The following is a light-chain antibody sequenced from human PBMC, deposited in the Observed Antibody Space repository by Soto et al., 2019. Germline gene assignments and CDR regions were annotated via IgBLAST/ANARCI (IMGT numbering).Light chain of an antibody. CDR2: AAS. J-gene: IGKJ1*01. CDR1: QDMSND. CDR3: LQDNTYPWT. V-gene: IGKV1-6*01. Sequence: AIQMTQSPSSLSASVGDRVTITCRASQDMSNDLGWYQQRPGKAPKFLIYAASILQNGVPSRLSCSGSGTNATHTLSSLQPEGVLKYVCLQDNTYPWTFGKGTKVE.